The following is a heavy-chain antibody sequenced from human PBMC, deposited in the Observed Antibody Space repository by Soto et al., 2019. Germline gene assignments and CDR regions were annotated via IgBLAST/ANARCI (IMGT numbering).Heavy chain of an antibody. D-gene: IGHD6-19*01. V-gene: IGHV3-33*01. CDR3: ARLSVAGILDY. CDR1: GFTFSSYG. CDR2: IWYDGSNK. Sequence: QVQLVESGGGVVQPGRSLRLSCAASGFTFSSYGMHWVRQAPGKGLEWVAVIWYDGSNKYYADSVKGRFTISRDNSKNTLYLQMNSVRAEDTAVYYCARLSVAGILDYWGQGTLVTVSS. J-gene: IGHJ4*02.